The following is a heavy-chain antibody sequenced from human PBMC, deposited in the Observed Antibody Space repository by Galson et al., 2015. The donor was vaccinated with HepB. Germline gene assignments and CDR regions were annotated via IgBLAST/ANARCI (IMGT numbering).Heavy chain of an antibody. CDR3: ARDPHPSWDGGSYYRGAFDI. CDR1: GGTFSSYA. D-gene: IGHD1-26*01. J-gene: IGHJ3*02. CDR2: IIPILGIA. V-gene: IGHV1-69*04. Sequence: SVKVSCKASGGTFSSYAISWVRQAPGQGLEWMGRIIPILGIANYAQKFQGRVTITADKSTSTAYMELSSLRSEDTAVYYCARDPHPSWDGGSYYRGAFDIWGQGTMVTVSS.